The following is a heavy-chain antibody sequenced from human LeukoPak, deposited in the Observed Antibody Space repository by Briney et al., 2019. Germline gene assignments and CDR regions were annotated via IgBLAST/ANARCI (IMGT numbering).Heavy chain of an antibody. CDR1: GGSISSGSYY. CDR2: ISGSGDST. J-gene: IGHJ4*02. CDR3: ARGPSGYHNT. D-gene: IGHD5-12*01. Sequence: PSETLSLTCTVSGGSISSGSYYWSWVRQAPGKGLEWVSAISGSGDSTYYADSVKGRFTISRDNSKNTLYLQMNSLRAEDTAVYYCARGPSGYHNTGGQGTLSPSPQ. V-gene: IGHV3-23*01.